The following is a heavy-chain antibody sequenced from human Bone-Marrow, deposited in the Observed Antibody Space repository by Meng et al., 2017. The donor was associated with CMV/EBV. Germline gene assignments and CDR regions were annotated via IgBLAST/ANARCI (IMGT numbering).Heavy chain of an antibody. J-gene: IGHJ4*02. CDR1: GYSFTGYW. CDR2: IYPGDSDT. CDR3: ARHFAGGPFGTPFDD. V-gene: IGHV5-51*01. D-gene: IGHD3-16*01. Sequence: GGSLRLSCKGAGYSFTGYWIGWVRQMPEKGLECMGSIYPGDSDTRYSPSFQGHVTISVDKSISTAYLQWSSLKASDTAMYYCARHFAGGPFGTPFDDWGQEPLVTVSS.